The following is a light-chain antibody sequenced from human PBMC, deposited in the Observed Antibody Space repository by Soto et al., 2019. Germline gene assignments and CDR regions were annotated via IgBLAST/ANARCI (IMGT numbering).Light chain of an antibody. CDR3: QQYCSSPPVT. V-gene: IGKV3-20*01. J-gene: IGKJ3*01. CDR1: QSVSSTY. CDR2: GAS. Sequence: EIVLTQSPGTLSLSPGERATLSCRASQSVSSTYLARYQQKPGQSPRLLIYGASSRATGIPDRFSGSGSGTDVTLTISRLEPDDFAVYFCQQYCSSPPVTFGPGTQVDSK.